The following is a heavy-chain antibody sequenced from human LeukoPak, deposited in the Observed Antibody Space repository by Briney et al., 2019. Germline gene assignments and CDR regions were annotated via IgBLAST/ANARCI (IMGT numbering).Heavy chain of an antibody. CDR2: ISYDGSNK. V-gene: IGHV3-30*18. D-gene: IGHD3-10*01. CDR3: AKEDYFGSGSYLGY. Sequence: GRSLRLSCAASGFTFSSYGMHWVRQAPGKGLEWVAVISYDGSNKYYADSVKGRFTISRDNSKNTLHLQMNSLRAEDTAVYYCAKEDYFGSGSYLGYWGQGTLVTVSS. J-gene: IGHJ4*02. CDR1: GFTFSSYG.